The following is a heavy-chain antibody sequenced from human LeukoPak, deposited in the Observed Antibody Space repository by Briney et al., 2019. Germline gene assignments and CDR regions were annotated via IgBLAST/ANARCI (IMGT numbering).Heavy chain of an antibody. CDR3: ARGVYYDSSGPRGWFDP. J-gene: IGHJ5*02. Sequence: KPSETLSLTCAVYGGSFSGNYWSWIRLPPGKGLEWIGEINHSGSTNYNPSLKSRVTISVDTSKNQFSLKLSSVTAADTAVYYCARGVYYDSSGPRGWFDPWGQGTLVTVSS. D-gene: IGHD3-22*01. CDR1: GGSFSGNY. CDR2: INHSGST. V-gene: IGHV4-34*01.